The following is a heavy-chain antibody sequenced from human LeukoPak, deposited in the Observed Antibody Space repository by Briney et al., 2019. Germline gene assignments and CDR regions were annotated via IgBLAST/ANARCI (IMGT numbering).Heavy chain of an antibody. J-gene: IGHJ4*02. CDR1: GGSISSYY. CDR3: ARVGPHGRIDY. CDR2: IYYSGST. D-gene: IGHD1-14*01. Sequence: PSETLSLTCTVSGGSISSYYWSWIRQPPGKGLEWIGYIYYSGSTNYNPSLKSRVTISVDTSKNQFSLKLSSVTAADTAVYYCARVGPHGRIDYWGQGTLVTVSS. V-gene: IGHV4-59*01.